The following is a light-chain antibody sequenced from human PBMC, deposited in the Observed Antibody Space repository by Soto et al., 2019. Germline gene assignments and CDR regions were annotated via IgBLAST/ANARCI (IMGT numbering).Light chain of an antibody. CDR3: CSYAGSSTYV. Sequence: QSALTQPASVSGSPGQSITISCTGTSSDVGSYNLVSWYQQHPGKAPKLMIYEGSKRPSGVSNRFSGSKSGNTASLTISGLHAEDAADYYCCSYAGSSTYVFGTGTKLTVL. V-gene: IGLV2-23*01. CDR2: EGS. CDR1: SSDVGSYNL. J-gene: IGLJ1*01.